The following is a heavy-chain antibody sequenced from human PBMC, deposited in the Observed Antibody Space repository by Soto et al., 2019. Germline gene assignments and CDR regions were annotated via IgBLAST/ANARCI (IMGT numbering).Heavy chain of an antibody. D-gene: IGHD5-12*01. J-gene: IGHJ4*02. CDR1: GFTFSNFA. V-gene: IGHV3-23*01. Sequence: EVQLSQSGGGLVQPGGSLRLSCAASGFTFSNFAMRWVRQAPGKGLEWVSDISGSGGSTYYAESVKGRFTISRDNSKNTLFLQMNSLRVEDTAVYYCAKDIVAVGGYETFDFGGQGTMVTVSS. CDR3: AKDIVAVGGYETFDF. CDR2: ISGSGGST.